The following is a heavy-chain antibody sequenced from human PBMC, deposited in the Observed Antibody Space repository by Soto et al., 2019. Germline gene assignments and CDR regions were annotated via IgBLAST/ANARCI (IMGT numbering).Heavy chain of an antibody. V-gene: IGHV1-24*01. Sequence: ASVKVSCKVFGYTLTELSMHWVRQAPGKGLEWMGGFDSEDGETNYAQKFQGRVTMTEDTSTDTAYMELSSLRSEDTAVYYCATIPDPYCSSTSCSLGYISVIAYWGQGTLVTVSS. CDR1: GYTLTELS. D-gene: IGHD2-2*01. CDR3: ATIPDPYCSSTSCSLGYISVIAY. CDR2: FDSEDGET. J-gene: IGHJ4*02.